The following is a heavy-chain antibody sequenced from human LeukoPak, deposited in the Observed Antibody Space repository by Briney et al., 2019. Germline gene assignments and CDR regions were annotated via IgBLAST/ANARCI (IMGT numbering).Heavy chain of an antibody. Sequence: SETLSLTCALYGGSFTGYYWSWIRQPPGKGLEWIGYIHDSGSTKYNPSLKSRVTMSVDTSRNHLSLKLTSVTAADTAVYYCARTVRGYRDYGPFDYWGQGTLVTVSS. CDR3: ARTVRGYRDYGPFDY. V-gene: IGHV4-59*01. J-gene: IGHJ4*02. CDR1: GGSFTGYY. CDR2: IHDSGST. D-gene: IGHD5-12*01.